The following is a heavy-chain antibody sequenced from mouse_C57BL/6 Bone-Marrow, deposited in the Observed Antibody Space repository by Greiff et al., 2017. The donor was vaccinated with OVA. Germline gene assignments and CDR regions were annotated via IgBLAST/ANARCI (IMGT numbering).Heavy chain of an antibody. CDR3: ARDTTPHYYAMDY. CDR2: ISDGGSYT. CDR1: GFTFSSYA. D-gene: IGHD1-1*01. J-gene: IGHJ4*01. Sequence: EVKLMESGGGLVKPGGSLKLSCAASGFTFSSYAMSWVRQTPEKRLEWVATISDGGSYTYYPDNVKGRFTISRDNAKNNLYLQMSHLKSEDTAMYYCARDTTPHYYAMDYWGQGTSVTVSS. V-gene: IGHV5-4*01.